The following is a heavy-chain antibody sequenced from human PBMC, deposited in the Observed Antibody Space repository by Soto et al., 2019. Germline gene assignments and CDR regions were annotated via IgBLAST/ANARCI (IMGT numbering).Heavy chain of an antibody. V-gene: IGHV1-69*13. CDR3: AMISYYDSSAHVMDF. D-gene: IGHD3-22*01. CDR1: GGTFSSYA. J-gene: IGHJ6*02. CDR2: MIPIFGTA. Sequence: EASVKVSCKASGGTFSSYAISWVRQAPGQGLECMGGMIPIFGTANYAQKFQGRVTITADESTSTAYMELSSLRSEETAVYSCAMISYYDSSAHVMDFWGQGTTVTDSS.